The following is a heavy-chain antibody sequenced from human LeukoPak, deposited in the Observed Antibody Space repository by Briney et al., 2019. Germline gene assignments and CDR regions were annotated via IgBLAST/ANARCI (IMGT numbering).Heavy chain of an antibody. J-gene: IGHJ4*02. Sequence: LGESLKISCKGSGYSFTNYWIGWVRQVPGKGLEWMGIIYPYDSDTRYGPSFQGQVTISADKSITTAYLQWSSLKASDTAMYYCARRETSGSIDYWGQGTLVTVSS. CDR1: GYSFTNYW. CDR3: ARRETSGSIDY. D-gene: IGHD6-19*01. V-gene: IGHV5-51*01. CDR2: IYPYDSDT.